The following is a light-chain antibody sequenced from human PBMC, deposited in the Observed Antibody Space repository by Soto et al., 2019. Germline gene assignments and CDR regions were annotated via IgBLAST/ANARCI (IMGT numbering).Light chain of an antibody. CDR1: SSDVGGYSY. J-gene: IGLJ1*01. CDR3: SSYTSSTTLGV. CDR2: EVS. V-gene: IGLV2-14*01. Sequence: QPVLTQPASVSGSPGQSITISCTGSSSDVGGYSYVSWYQQHPGKAPKLMIYEVSNRPSGVSNRFSGSKSGNTASLTISGLQTEDEADYYCSSYTSSTTLGVFGTGTKLTVL.